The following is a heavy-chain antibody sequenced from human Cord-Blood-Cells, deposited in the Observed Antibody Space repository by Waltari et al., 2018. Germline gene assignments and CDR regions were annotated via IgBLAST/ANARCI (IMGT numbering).Heavy chain of an antibody. J-gene: IGHJ4*02. V-gene: IGHV4-39*01. CDR2: IYYSGST. Sequence: QLQLQESGPGLVKPSETLSLTCTVSGGSISSSSYYWGWIRQPPGKGLEWIGSIYYSGSTYYNPSLKGGVTISVDTSKNQCSLKLSSVTAADTAVYYCASSIQGGTDYWGQGTLVTVSS. D-gene: IGHD3-16*01. CDR3: ASSIQGGTDY. CDR1: GGSISSSSYY.